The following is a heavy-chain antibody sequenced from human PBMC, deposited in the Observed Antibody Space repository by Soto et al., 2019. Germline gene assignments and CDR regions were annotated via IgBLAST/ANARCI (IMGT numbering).Heavy chain of an antibody. CDR1: YGNIGNIGYY. Sequence: VAYGNIGNIGYYRIINKQPPGKGLEWIGSIYYSGSTYYNPSLKSRVTISVDTSKNQFSLKLSSVTAADTAVYYFSMAKYGSGWKDYYGMEVLGKGTTVIGSS. V-gene: IGHV4-39*01. CDR3: SMAKYGSGWKDYYGMEV. J-gene: IGHJ6*04. CDR2: IYYSGST. D-gene: IGHD6-19*01.